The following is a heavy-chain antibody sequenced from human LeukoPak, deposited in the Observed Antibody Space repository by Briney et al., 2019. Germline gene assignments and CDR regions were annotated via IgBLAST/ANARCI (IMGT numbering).Heavy chain of an antibody. CDR3: ARHIGEDGIDY. Sequence: PSQTLSLTCAISGDSVSSNTAAWNWITQSPSIGLEWVGRTYYRSKWYNDYAVSVKSRITINPHTSKNQFSRQLNSVTPEDTAVYYCARHIGEDGIDYWGQGTLVTVSS. J-gene: IGHJ4*02. D-gene: IGHD3-10*01. V-gene: IGHV6-1*01. CDR1: GDSVSSNTAA. CDR2: TYYRSKWYN.